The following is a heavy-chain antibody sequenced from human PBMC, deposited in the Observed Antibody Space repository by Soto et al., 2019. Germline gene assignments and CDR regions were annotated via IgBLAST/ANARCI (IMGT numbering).Heavy chain of an antibody. Sequence: QVQLVQSGAELKKPGASVKVSCKTSGFTFTDYGISWVRQAPGQGPEWMGWIRPYNGDTKYAQKVQDRVTMTTDTSTSTAYMELRSLRSEDTAVYYCVRGGSGSYYDFWGQGTLVTVSS. CDR3: VRGGSGSYYDF. J-gene: IGHJ4*02. CDR2: IRPYNGDT. CDR1: GFTFTDYG. D-gene: IGHD3-10*01. V-gene: IGHV1-18*01.